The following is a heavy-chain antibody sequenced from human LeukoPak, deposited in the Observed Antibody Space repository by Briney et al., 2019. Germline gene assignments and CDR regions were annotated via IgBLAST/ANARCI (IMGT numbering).Heavy chain of an antibody. CDR1: GFTFSSYG. CDR3: ARDDGITIFGVVTALDNWFDP. Sequence: PGGSLRLSCAASGFTFSSYGMHWVRQAPGKGLEWVAFIRYDGSNKYYADSVKGRFTISRDNSKNTLYLQMNSLRAEDTAVYYCARDDGITIFGVVTALDNWFDPWGQGTLVTVSS. CDR2: IRYDGSNK. J-gene: IGHJ5*02. D-gene: IGHD3-3*01. V-gene: IGHV3-30*02.